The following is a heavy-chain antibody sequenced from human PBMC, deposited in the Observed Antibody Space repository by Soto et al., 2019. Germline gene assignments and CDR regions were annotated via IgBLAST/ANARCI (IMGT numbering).Heavy chain of an antibody. Sequence: GGSLRLSCAASGFTFSSYEMNWVGQAPGKGLEWVSYISSSGSTIYYAHSVKGRFTISRDNATNSLYVQMDRLRGEDTAVYYCARDRIGRFTYCRGGSCQNYFDSWGQGTLVTVSS. V-gene: IGHV3-48*03. J-gene: IGHJ4*02. CDR2: ISSSGSTI. CDR1: GFTFSSYE. CDR3: ARDRIGRFTYCRGGSCQNYFDS. D-gene: IGHD2-15*01.